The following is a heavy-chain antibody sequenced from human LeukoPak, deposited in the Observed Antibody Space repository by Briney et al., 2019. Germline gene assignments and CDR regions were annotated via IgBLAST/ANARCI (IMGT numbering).Heavy chain of an antibody. CDR3: ARDKYGSGSYYSY. V-gene: IGHV4-4*02. D-gene: IGHD3-10*01. Sequence: SGTLSLTCAVSGGSISSSNWWSWVRQPPGKGLEWIGEIYHSGSTNYNPSLKSRVTISVDKSKNQFSLKLSSVTAADTAVYYCARDKYGSGSYYSYWGQGTLVTVSS. CDR2: IYHSGST. CDR1: GGSISSSNW. J-gene: IGHJ4*02.